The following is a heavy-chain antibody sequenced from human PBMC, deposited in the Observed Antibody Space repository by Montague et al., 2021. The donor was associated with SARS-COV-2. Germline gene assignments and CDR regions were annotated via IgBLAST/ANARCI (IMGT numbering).Heavy chain of an antibody. CDR2: INHSGDS. CDR1: NGSFTGYF. D-gene: IGHD3-10*01. J-gene: IGHJ4*02. Sequence: SETLSLTCAVYNGSFTGYFWSWVRQPPGKGLEWIGEINHSGDSNYSPSLKSRVSISLDMSTNQFSLELTSVTAADTAVYFCARSVVSESFYGSGSFLDSWGQGTLVTASS. CDR3: ARSVVSESFYGSGSFLDS. V-gene: IGHV4-34*01.